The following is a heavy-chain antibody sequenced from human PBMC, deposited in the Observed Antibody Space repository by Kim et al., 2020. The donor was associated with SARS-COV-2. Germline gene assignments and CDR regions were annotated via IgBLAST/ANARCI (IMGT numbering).Heavy chain of an antibody. CDR3: TRHRATVGLDV. J-gene: IGHJ6*02. D-gene: IGHD1-1*01. CDR2: T. V-gene: IGHV4-39*01. Sequence: TYYNPSLRSRVTISVDTSKNQFSLKLSSVTAADTAVYYCTRHRATVGLDVWGQGTTVTVSS.